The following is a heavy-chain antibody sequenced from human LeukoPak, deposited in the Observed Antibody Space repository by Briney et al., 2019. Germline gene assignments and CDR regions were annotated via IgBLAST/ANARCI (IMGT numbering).Heavy chain of an antibody. J-gene: IGHJ5*02. CDR3: TRDSGTYNWLDP. CDR1: GLTFSGSA. D-gene: IGHD1-26*01. Sequence: GGSLRLSCAASGLTFSGSAIHWVRQSSGKGLEWVGHIDKKDNFYATTSAASVTGRFTISRDDSKNTAYLQMNSLKTEDTALYYCTRDSGTYNWLDPWGQGTLVTVSS. V-gene: IGHV3-73*01. CDR2: IDKKDNFYAT.